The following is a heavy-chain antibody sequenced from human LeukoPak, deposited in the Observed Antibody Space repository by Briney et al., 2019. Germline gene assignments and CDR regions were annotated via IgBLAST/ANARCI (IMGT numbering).Heavy chain of an antibody. D-gene: IGHD3-10*01. CDR3: ARCYTTSEYGSGYMGV. CDR2: MSDRGIT. Sequence: SETLSLTCTVSGGSISSSSYYWGWIRQPPGKGLEWNGCMSDRGITSYYPSLKSRVTTPVDTSKTQFSLKLSSATAADTAVYCSARCYTTSEYGSGYMGVWGKGST. V-gene: IGHV4-39*01. J-gene: IGHJ6*03. CDR1: GGSISSSSYY.